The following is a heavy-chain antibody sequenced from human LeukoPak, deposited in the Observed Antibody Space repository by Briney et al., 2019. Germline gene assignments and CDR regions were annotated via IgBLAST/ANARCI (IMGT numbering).Heavy chain of an antibody. J-gene: IGHJ1*01. Sequence: PSETLSLTCAVYGGSFSGYYWSWIRQPPGKGLEWIGEINHSGSTNYNPSLKSRVTISVDTSKNQFSLKLSSVTAADTAVYYCARGGALVVVATTPAEYFQHWGQGTLVTVSS. D-gene: IGHD2-15*01. CDR3: ARGGALVVVATTPAEYFQH. CDR2: INHSGST. CDR1: GGSFSGYY. V-gene: IGHV4-34*01.